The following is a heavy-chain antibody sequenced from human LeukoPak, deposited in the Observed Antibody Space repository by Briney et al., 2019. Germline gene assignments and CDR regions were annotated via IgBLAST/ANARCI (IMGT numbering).Heavy chain of an antibody. J-gene: IGHJ4*02. Sequence: SETLSLTCGVYGSSFSGYYWSWIRQPPGKGLEWIGEINHSGSTNYNPSLKSRVTISLDTSKNQFSLKLSSVTAADTAVYYCARGSIVVLVAATPDYWGQGTLVTVSS. CDR1: GSSFSGYY. V-gene: IGHV4-34*01. D-gene: IGHD2-15*01. CDR2: INHSGST. CDR3: ARGSIVVLVAATPDY.